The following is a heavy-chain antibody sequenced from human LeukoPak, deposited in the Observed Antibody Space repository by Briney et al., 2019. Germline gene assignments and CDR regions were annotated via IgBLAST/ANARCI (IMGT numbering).Heavy chain of an antibody. CDR1: GGTFSSYA. D-gene: IGHD4-17*01. V-gene: IGHV1-69*01. Sequence: SVKVSCKASGGTFSSYAISWVRQAPGQGLEWMGGTIPIFGTANYAQKFQGRVTITADESTSTAYMELSSLRSEDTAVYYCARDWGYGDLRGDWFDPWGQGTLVTVSS. J-gene: IGHJ5*02. CDR2: TIPIFGTA. CDR3: ARDWGYGDLRGDWFDP.